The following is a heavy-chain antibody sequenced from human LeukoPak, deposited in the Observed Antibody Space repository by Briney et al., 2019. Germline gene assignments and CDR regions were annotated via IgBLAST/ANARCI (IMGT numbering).Heavy chain of an antibody. V-gene: IGHV3-23*01. J-gene: IGHJ4*02. Sequence: GGSLRLSCAISGITLSNYGMSWVRQPPGKGLEWVAGLSASGGSTNYADSVKGRFTISRDNPKNTLYLQMNSLRAEDTAVYFWAKRGVVIRGILVGFPKKAYYFDPRGQGALVPGPS. CDR1: GITLSNYG. CDR2: LSASGGST. D-gene: IGHD3-10*01. CDR3: AKRGVVIRGILVGFPKKAYYFDP.